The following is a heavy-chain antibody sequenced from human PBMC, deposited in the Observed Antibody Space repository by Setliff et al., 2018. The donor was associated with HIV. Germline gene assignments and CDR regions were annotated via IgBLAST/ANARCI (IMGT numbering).Heavy chain of an antibody. V-gene: IGHV4-59*01. Sequence: PSETLSLTCTVSGGSISSYYWSWIRQPPGKGLEWIGYIYYSGSTNYNPSLKSQVTISVDTSKNQFSLKLSSVTAADTAVYYCARDTRYRDGIDYWGQGTLVTVSS. J-gene: IGHJ4*02. CDR2: IYYSGST. CDR1: GGSISSYY. CDR3: ARDTRYRDGIDY. D-gene: IGHD1-1*01.